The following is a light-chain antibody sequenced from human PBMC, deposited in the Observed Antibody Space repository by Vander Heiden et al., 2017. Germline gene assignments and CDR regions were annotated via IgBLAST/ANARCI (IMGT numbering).Light chain of an antibody. CDR3: QVWDSSPDHRGV. Sequence: SYVLTQPPSVSVAPGQTARITWGGNNIGGNSVHWYQQKPGQAPVLVVYDDSDRPSGIPERFSGSNSGSTATLTISRVEAGDEADYYCQVWDSSPDHRGVFGGGTKLTVL. CDR2: DDS. CDR1: NIGGNS. J-gene: IGLJ2*01. V-gene: IGLV3-21*02.